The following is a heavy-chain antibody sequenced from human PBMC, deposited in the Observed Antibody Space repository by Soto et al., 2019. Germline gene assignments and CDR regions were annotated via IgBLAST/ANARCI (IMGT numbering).Heavy chain of an antibody. CDR3: AREGVRGAFYI. V-gene: IGHV3-64*01. D-gene: IGHD3-10*01. J-gene: IGHJ3*02. CDR1: GFTFSSYA. Sequence: EVQLVESGGGLVQPGGSLRLSCAASGFTFSSYAMHWVRQAPGKGLEYVSAISSNGGSTYYANSVKGRFTISRDNSKNTLYLQMGSLRAEDMAVYYCAREGVRGAFYIWGQGTMVTVSS. CDR2: ISSNGGST.